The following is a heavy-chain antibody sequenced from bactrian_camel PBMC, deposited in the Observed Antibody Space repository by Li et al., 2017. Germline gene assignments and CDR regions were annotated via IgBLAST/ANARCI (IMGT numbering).Heavy chain of an antibody. V-gene: IGHV3S53*01. J-gene: IGHJ4*01. CDR3: AAARTTCGDPYKYNY. CDR2: IAADGRT. Sequence: HVQLVESGGGSVQSGGSLRLSCVASICGDGMCCMAWFRQAPGKQREGVAAIAADGRTVYADSVQGRFTIAQTNVKNTVYLQMDSLKPEDTAMYYCAAARTTCGDPYKYNYEGQGTQVT. CDR1: ICGDGMCC. D-gene: IGHD1*01.